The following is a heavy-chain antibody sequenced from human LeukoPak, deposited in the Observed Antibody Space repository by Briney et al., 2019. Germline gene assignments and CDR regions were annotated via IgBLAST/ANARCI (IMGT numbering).Heavy chain of an antibody. Sequence: GGSLRLSCAASGFTFSSCAMSWVRQAPGKGLEWVSVISGSSLSAYYADSVKGRFTISRDNSKNTPYLQMNSLGVEDTAVYYCAKDPCTDGVCYTSSYYGMDVWGLGTTVTVSS. V-gene: IGHV3-23*01. CDR2: ISGSSLSA. J-gene: IGHJ6*02. CDR1: GFTFSSCA. CDR3: AKDPCTDGVCYTSSYYGMDV. D-gene: IGHD2-8*01.